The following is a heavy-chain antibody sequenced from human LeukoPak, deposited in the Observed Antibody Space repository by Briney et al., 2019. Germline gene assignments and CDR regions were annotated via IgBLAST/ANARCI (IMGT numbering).Heavy chain of an antibody. Sequence: PGGSLRLSCAASGFTFSNHGMNWVRQAPGKGLEWLSGVSPPGGGTYYADSVKGRFTISRDNSKNTLYLQMNSLRAEDTAVYYCARTYDYVWGSYRYYYYYYMDVWGKGTTVTVSS. D-gene: IGHD3-16*02. V-gene: IGHV3-23*01. CDR1: GFTFSNHG. CDR3: ARTYDYVWGSYRYYYYYYMDV. J-gene: IGHJ6*03. CDR2: VSPPGGGT.